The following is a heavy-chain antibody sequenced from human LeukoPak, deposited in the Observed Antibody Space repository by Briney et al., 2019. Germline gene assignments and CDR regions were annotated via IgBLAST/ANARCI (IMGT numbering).Heavy chain of an antibody. Sequence: GGSLRLSCAASGFTFSSYAMSWVRQAPGKGLEWVSAISGSGGSTYYADSVKGRFTISRDNSKNTLYLQMNSLRAEDTAVYYCAKVLVVVPATRLYYFDYWGQGTLVTVSS. V-gene: IGHV3-23*01. J-gene: IGHJ4*02. D-gene: IGHD2-15*01. CDR3: AKVLVVVPATRLYYFDY. CDR1: GFTFSSYA. CDR2: ISGSGGST.